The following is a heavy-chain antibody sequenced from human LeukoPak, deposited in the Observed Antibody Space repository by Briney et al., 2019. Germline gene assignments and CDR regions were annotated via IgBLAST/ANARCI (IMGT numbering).Heavy chain of an antibody. D-gene: IGHD2-2*01. CDR2: ISGSGTNT. V-gene: IGHV3-23*01. J-gene: IGHJ4*02. CDR3: AKTYCSTTRCLSWGNDY. Sequence: PGESLRLSCAASGFTFSIYAMSWVRQAPGKGLEWVSSISGSGTNTYYADSVKGRFTISRDTSRNTLYLQMSSLRAEDTAIYHCAKTYCSTTRCLSWGNDYWGQGTLVTVSS. CDR1: GFTFSIYA.